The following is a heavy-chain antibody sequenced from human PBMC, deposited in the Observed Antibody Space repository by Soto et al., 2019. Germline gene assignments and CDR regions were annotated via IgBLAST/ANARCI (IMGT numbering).Heavy chain of an antibody. J-gene: IGHJ4*02. V-gene: IGHV1-3*01. Sequence: QVQLVQSGAEVKKPGASVKVSCKASGYTFTSYAMHWVRQAPGQRLEWMGWTNAGNGNTKYSQKFQGRVTITRDTSASTAYMELSSLISEDTAVYYCARGPNPYYFDYWGQGTLVTVSS. CDR3: ARGPNPYYFDY. CDR2: TNAGNGNT. CDR1: GYTFTSYA.